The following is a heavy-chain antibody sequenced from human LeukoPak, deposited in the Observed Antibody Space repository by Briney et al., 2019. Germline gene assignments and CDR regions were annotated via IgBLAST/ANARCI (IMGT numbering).Heavy chain of an antibody. D-gene: IGHD6-13*01. J-gene: IGHJ4*02. CDR1: GCTFTSYY. Sequence: ASVKVSCKASGCTFTSYYMHWVRQAPGQGLEWMGIINPSGGSTSYAQKFQGRVTMTRDTSTSTVYMELSSLRSEGTAVYYCARGTLAAAAGTGIDYWGQGTLVTVSS. CDR3: ARGTLAAAAGTGIDY. CDR2: INPSGGST. V-gene: IGHV1-46*01.